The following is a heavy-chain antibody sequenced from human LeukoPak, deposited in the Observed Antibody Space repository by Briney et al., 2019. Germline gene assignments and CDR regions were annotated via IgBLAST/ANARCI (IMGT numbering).Heavy chain of an antibody. V-gene: IGHV3-30*02. J-gene: IGHJ4*02. D-gene: IGHD2-8*01. Sequence: GGSLSLSCAASGFIFSSFGIHWVRQTPGKGLEWVAFVRFDGGEKYYADSVKGRFTVSKDNSENTLYLQINSLRPEDTAVYYCAKGGARDVWYFAYWGLGVLVTVSS. CDR3: AKGGARDVWYFAY. CDR1: GFIFSSFG. CDR2: VRFDGGEK.